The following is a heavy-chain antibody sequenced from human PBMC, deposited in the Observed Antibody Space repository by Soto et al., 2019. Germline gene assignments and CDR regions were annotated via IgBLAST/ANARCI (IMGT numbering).Heavy chain of an antibody. CDR1: GGSFSGYY. J-gene: IGHJ4*02. CDR2: INHSGSP. D-gene: IGHD5-12*01. CDR3: ARGPWLRSSFDY. Sequence: QVQLQQWGAGLLKPSETLSLTCAGYGGSFSGYYWSWIRPPPGKGLEWIGEINHSGSPNYNPSLKSGVTISVDTCKNQFSLKLSSVTAADTAVYYCARGPWLRSSFDYWGQGTLVTVSS. V-gene: IGHV4-34*01.